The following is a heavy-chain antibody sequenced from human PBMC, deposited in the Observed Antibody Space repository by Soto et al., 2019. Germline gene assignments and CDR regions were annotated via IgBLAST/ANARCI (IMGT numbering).Heavy chain of an antibody. J-gene: IGHJ5*01. CDR3: ARLIGNSWLDS. CDR2: IYPGDSDT. V-gene: IGHV5-51*01. CDR1: GYRFTNYW. Sequence: PGESLKISCKGSGYRFTNYWIGWVRQMPGKGLEWMGIIYPGDSDTRHSPSFQGQVTISADKSINQVSLHLDSVTPDDTAVYYCARLIGNSWLDSWGQGTLVTVSS.